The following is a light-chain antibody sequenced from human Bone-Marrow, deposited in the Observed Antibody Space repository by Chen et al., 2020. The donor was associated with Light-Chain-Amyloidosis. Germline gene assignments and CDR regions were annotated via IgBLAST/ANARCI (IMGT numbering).Light chain of an antibody. CDR3: QQYLSAPYT. J-gene: IGKJ2*01. CDR1: QSVLYSSNNKNY. Sequence: DIVMTQSPDSLAVSLVERATINCKSSQSVLYSSNNKNYLAWFQQKPGQPPKLLISWASTRESGVPDRFSGSASGTDFTLTISSLQAEDVAVYYCQQYLSAPYTVGQGTKLEIK. CDR2: WAS. V-gene: IGKV4-1*01.